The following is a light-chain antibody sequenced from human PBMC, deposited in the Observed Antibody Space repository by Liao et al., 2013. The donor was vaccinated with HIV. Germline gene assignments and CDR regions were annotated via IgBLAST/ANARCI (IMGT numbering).Light chain of an antibody. Sequence: SYELTQPPSVSVSPGQTAIITCSGDKLGVKYAYWYQQKPGQSPVLLIHQDNKRPSGIPERFSGSNSGNTATLTISGTQAMDEADYYCQAWDSNTVVFGGGTKLTVL. CDR2: QDN. CDR1: KLGVKY. J-gene: IGLJ2*01. V-gene: IGLV3-1*01. CDR3: QAWDSNTVV.